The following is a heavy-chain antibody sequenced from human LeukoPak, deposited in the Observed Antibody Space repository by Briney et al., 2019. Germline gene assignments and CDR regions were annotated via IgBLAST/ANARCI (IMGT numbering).Heavy chain of an antibody. J-gene: IGHJ4*02. D-gene: IGHD3-22*01. V-gene: IGHV1-69*02. CDR3: ARPDYYYYDSSGYYYY. Sequence: SVKVSCKASGGTFSSYTISWVRQAPGQGLGWMGRIIPILGIANYAQKFQGRVTITADKSTSTAYMELSSLRSEDTAVYYCARPDYYYYDSSGYYYYWGQGTLVIVSS. CDR1: GGTFSSYT. CDR2: IIPILGIA.